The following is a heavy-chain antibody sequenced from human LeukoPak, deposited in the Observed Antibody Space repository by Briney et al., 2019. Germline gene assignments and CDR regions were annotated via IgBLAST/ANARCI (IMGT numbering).Heavy chain of an antibody. Sequence: GESLRLSCAASGFTFSSYSMNWVRQAPGKGLEWVSYISSASNTIHYADSVKGRFTISRDNAKNSLYLQMNSLRAEDTAMYYCARDGWFGDYNWFDPWGQGTLVTVSS. D-gene: IGHD3-10*01. CDR2: ISSASNTI. CDR1: GFTFSSYS. CDR3: ARDGWFGDYNWFDP. V-gene: IGHV3-48*01. J-gene: IGHJ5*02.